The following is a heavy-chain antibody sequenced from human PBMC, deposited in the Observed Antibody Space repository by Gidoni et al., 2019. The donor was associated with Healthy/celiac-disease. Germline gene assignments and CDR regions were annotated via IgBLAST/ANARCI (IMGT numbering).Heavy chain of an antibody. J-gene: IGHJ4*02. Sequence: EGQLVESGGGLVERGRSGSLSCPAHGCTFRSYAMPWSRQAPGKGLEYVSAISSNGGSTYYANSVKGRFTISRDNSKNTLYLQMGSLRAEDMAVYYCASGELNSQYCSRTSCYSTGLDYWGQGTLVTVSS. CDR1: GCTFRSYA. V-gene: IGHV3-64*01. CDR2: ISSNGGST. CDR3: ASGELNSQYCSRTSCYSTGLDY. D-gene: IGHD2-2*02.